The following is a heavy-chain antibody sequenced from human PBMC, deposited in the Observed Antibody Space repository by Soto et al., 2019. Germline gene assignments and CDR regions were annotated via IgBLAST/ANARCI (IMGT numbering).Heavy chain of an antibody. CDR3: AGGRDGGY. Sequence: QVHLVQSGAEVKKPGASVKVSCQGSGYAFTTYGITWVRQAPGQGLEWMGWISAHNGNTNYAQKLQGRVTVTRDTSPSTAHLGLRGLGYDDTAVDYWAGGRDGGYWGQGALVTVSS. D-gene: IGHD3-10*01. V-gene: IGHV1-18*01. J-gene: IGHJ4*02. CDR1: GYAFTTYG. CDR2: ISAHNGNT.